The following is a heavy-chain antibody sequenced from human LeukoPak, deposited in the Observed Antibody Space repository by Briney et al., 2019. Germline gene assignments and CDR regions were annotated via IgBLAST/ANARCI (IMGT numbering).Heavy chain of an antibody. CDR1: GFTFSSYG. V-gene: IGHV3-30*18. J-gene: IGHJ4*02. CDR2: ISYDGSNK. D-gene: IGHD4-17*01. Sequence: GGSLRLSCAASGFTFSSYGMHWVRQAPVKGLEWVAVISYDGSNKYYADSVKGRFTISRDNSKNTLYLQMNSLRAEDTAVYYCAKGRPYGDYVSDFDYWGQGTLVTVSS. CDR3: AKGRPYGDYVSDFDY.